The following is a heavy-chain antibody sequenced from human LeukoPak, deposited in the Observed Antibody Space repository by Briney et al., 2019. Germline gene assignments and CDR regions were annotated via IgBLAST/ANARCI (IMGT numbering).Heavy chain of an antibody. CDR1: GFTFDDYA. Sequence: GGSLRLSCAASGFTFDDYAMHWVRQPPGKGLEWVSGISWNSGSIGYADSVKGRFTISRDNAKNSLYLQMNSLRAEDTALYYCAKEAAAGYFDYWGQGTLVTVSS. V-gene: IGHV3-9*01. D-gene: IGHD6-13*01. J-gene: IGHJ4*02. CDR2: ISWNSGSI. CDR3: AKEAAAGYFDY.